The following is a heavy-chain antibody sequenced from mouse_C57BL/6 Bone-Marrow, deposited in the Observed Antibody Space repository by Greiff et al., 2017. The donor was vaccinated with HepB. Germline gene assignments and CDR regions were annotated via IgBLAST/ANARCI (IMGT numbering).Heavy chain of an antibody. V-gene: IGHV1-69*01. CDR3: ARINREAY. CDR1: GYTFTSYW. CDR2: IDPSDSYT. J-gene: IGHJ3*01. Sequence: QVQLKQPGAELVMPGASVKLSCKASGYTFTSYWMHWVKQRPGQGLEWIGEIDPSDSYTNYNQKFKGKSTLTVDKSSSTAYMQLSSLTSEDSAVYYCARINREAYWGQGTLVTVSA.